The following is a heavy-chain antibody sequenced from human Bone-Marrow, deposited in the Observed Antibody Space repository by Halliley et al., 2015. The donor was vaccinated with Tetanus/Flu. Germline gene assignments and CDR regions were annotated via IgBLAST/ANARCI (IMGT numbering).Heavy chain of an antibody. J-gene: IGHJ4*02. CDR3: VANGYYSLEY. V-gene: IGHV4-4*02. CDR2: VYHSGGP. D-gene: IGHD3-3*01. Sequence: PGKGLEGIGEVYHSGGPHYNPSLKSRVTISVDKSKNQFSLILNFVTAADAAVYYCVANGYYSLEYWGQGTLVTVFS.